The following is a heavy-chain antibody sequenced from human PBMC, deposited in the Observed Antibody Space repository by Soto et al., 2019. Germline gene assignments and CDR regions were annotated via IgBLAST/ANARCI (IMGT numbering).Heavy chain of an antibody. CDR1: GYTFTSYG. Sequence: QVQLVQSGAEVKKPGASVKVSCKASGYTFTSYGISWVRQAPGQGLEWMGWISAYNGNTNHAQKLQGRVTMTTDTHTSTAYMELRSRRSDDTAVYYCARDYVVGLGEVFGSCYYYYGMDVWGQGTTVTVSS. J-gene: IGHJ6*02. CDR3: ARDYVVGLGEVFGSCYYYYGMDV. D-gene: IGHD3-10*01. V-gene: IGHV1-18*01. CDR2: ISAYNGNT.